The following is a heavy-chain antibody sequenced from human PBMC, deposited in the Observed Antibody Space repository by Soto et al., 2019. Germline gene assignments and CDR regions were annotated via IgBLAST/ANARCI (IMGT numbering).Heavy chain of an antibody. CDR3: ARQGTNEYYYYGMDV. CDR2: IIRIFGTP. V-gene: IGHV1-69*12. J-gene: IGHJ6*02. D-gene: IGHD1-1*01. Sequence: QVQLVQSGAEVKKPGSSVKVSCKASGGTFSSYAINWVRQAPGQGLEWRGGIIRIFGTPDYAQRFQGRVTIPADESTSTAYMELTSLRSEDTAVYYCARQGTNEYYYYGMDVWGQGTTVTVSS. CDR1: GGTFSSYA.